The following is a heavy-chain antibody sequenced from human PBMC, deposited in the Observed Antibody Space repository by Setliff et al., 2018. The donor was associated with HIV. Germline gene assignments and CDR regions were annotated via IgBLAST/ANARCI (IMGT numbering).Heavy chain of an antibody. D-gene: IGHD1-26*01. CDR2: ITGFGGRT. CDR3: ALRQRGGLVGAGNAFDI. CDR1: GFTFINFG. V-gene: IGHV3-23*01. J-gene: IGHJ3*02. Sequence: GGSLRLSCAASGFTFINFGLSWVRQAPGKGLEWVSTITGFGGRTYYADSVKGRFTISKDTSNNTLYLQMNSLRADDTAKYYCALRQRGGLVGAGNAFDIWGQGTMVTVSS.